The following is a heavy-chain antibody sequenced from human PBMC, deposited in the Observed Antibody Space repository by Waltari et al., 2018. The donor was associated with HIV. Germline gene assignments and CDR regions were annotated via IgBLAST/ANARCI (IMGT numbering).Heavy chain of an antibody. D-gene: IGHD4-17*01. CDR1: GGSISSYY. CDR3: ARDLLFDYGGNPAVGAFDI. V-gene: IGHV4-59*01. CDR2: IYYSGST. Sequence: QVQLQESGPGLVKPSETLSLTCTVSGGSISSYYWSWIRQPPGKGLEWIGYIYYSGSTNYNPSLKSRVTISVDTSKNQFSLKLSSVTAADTAVYYCARDLLFDYGGNPAVGAFDIWGQGTMVTVSS. J-gene: IGHJ3*02.